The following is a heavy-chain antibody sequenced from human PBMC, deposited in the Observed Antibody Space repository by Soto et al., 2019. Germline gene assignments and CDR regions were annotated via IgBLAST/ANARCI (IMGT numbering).Heavy chain of an antibody. D-gene: IGHD5-18*01. CDR2: IYYSGST. Sequence: TSETLSLTCTVSGGSISSGDYYWSWIRQPPGKGLEWIGYIYYSGSTYYNPSLKSRVTISVDTSKNQFSLKLSSVTAADTAVYYCATRGYSYGYYYYGMDVWGQGTTVTVSS. CDR3: ATRGYSYGYYYYGMDV. J-gene: IGHJ6*02. CDR1: GGSISSGDYY. V-gene: IGHV4-30-4*01.